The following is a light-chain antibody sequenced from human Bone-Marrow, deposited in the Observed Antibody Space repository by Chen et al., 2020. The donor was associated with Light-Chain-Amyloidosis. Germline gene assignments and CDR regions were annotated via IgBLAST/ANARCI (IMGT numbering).Light chain of an antibody. CDR2: DDS. Sequence: SYVLTQPSSVSVAPGQKATIACGGNNIGSTSVHWYQQTPGQAPLLVVYDDSDRPSGIPERLSGSNSGNTATLTISRVEAGDEADYYCQVWDRSSDSPVFGGGTKLTVL. V-gene: IGLV3-21*02. CDR1: NIGSTS. J-gene: IGLJ3*02. CDR3: QVWDRSSDSPV.